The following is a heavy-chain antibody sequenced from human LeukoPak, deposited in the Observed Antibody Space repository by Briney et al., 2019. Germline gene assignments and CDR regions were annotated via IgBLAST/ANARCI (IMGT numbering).Heavy chain of an antibody. CDR1: GFIFSSYW. J-gene: IGHJ3*02. CDR3: AKDGLRRNSLWDPFDI. CDR2: IKQDGSEK. D-gene: IGHD3-16*01. Sequence: GGSLRLSCAASGFIFSSYWMSWVRQAPGKGLEWVANIKQDGSEKYYVDSVKGRFTISRDNAKNSLYLQMNSLRDEDTAVYYCAKDGLRRNSLWDPFDIWGQGTMVTVSS. V-gene: IGHV3-7*03.